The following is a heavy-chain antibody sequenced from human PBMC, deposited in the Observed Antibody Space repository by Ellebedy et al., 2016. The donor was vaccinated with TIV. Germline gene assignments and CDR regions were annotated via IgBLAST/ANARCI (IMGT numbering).Heavy chain of an antibody. V-gene: IGHV3-21*06. Sequence: GGSLRLXXAASGFSFSIYSMNWVRQAPGKGLEWVSSMNLSSSYIYYADSVKGRFTISRDNAKNSLYLQMNTMRAEDTAVYYCARVGGSNYFDYWGQGTLVTVSS. CDR1: GFSFSIYS. J-gene: IGHJ4*02. CDR3: ARVGGSNYFDY. D-gene: IGHD3-10*01. CDR2: MNLSSSYI.